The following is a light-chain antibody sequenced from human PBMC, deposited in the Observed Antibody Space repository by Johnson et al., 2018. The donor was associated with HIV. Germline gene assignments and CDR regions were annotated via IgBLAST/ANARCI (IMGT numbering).Light chain of an antibody. CDR3: GTWDSSLSRGG. Sequence: QSVLTQPPSVSAAPGQKVTISCSGSSYNIGNNLVSWYQQLPGTAPTLLIYENDKRPSGIPDRFSGSKSGTSATLGITGLQTGDEADYYCGTWDSSLSRGGFGTGTKVTVL. CDR1: SYNIGNNL. J-gene: IGLJ1*01. V-gene: IGLV1-51*02. CDR2: END.